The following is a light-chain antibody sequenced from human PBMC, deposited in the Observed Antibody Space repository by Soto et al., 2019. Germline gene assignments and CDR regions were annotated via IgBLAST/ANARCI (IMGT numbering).Light chain of an antibody. CDR3: QQAKTYPRT. V-gene: IGKV2D-30*01. J-gene: IGKJ3*01. CDR1: QSLVYSDGNTY. Sequence: DVVMTQSPLSLPVTLGQPASISCRSSQSLVYSDGNTYLNWFQQKPGKAPKLLISGAFALQSGVPSRFSGSGSGTVFTLTISSLQLGDFATYYCQQAKTYPRTFGPG. CDR2: GAF.